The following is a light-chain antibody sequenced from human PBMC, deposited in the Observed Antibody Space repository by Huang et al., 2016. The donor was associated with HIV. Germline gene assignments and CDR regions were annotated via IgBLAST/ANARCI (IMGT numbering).Light chain of an antibody. Sequence: EIVLTQSPDTLSLSPGQRSTLSCRASQSLNTFLNWYQHQTGQAPRRLFYDASNRAAGIPARFNGSGSGTDFTLTITSLKPEDFAIYYCQQRSNSLTFGGGTKVEIK. V-gene: IGKV3-11*01. J-gene: IGKJ4*01. CDR1: QSLNTF. CDR3: QQRSNSLT. CDR2: DAS.